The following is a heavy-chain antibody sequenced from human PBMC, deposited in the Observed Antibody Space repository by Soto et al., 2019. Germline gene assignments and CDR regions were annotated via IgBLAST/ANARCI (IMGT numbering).Heavy chain of an antibody. CDR3: AKGPPSHIVVVPAGAFDI. D-gene: IGHD2-2*01. Sequence: EVQLLQSGGGFIQPGGSLRVSCAASGFTFNSYAVSWVRQAQGKGLGWSSPISGSGSNTYYADSVKGRFTISRDNSKSTLYLQMNSLRAEDTAVYFCAKGPPSHIVVVPAGAFDIWGQGTMVTVSS. CDR1: GFTFNSYA. CDR2: ISGSGSNT. V-gene: IGHV3-23*01. J-gene: IGHJ3*02.